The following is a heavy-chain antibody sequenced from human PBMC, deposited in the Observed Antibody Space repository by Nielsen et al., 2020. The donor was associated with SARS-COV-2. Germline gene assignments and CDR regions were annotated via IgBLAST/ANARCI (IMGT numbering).Heavy chain of an antibody. V-gene: IGHV3-20*01. D-gene: IGHD5-12*01. CDR1: GFTFDDYG. J-gene: IGHJ5*02. Sequence: GSLRLSCAASGFTFDDYGMSWVRQAPGKGLEWVSGINWNGGSTGYADSVKGRFTISRDNAKNSLYLQMNSLRAEDTALYHCARDLDSGYDYWFDPWGQGTLVTVSS. CDR3: ARDLDSGYDYWFDP. CDR2: INWNGGST.